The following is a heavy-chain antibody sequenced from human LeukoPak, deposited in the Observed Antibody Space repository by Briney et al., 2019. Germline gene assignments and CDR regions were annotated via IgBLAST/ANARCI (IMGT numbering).Heavy chain of an antibody. V-gene: IGHV4-34*01. CDR1: GGSLTTHW. D-gene: IGHD3-10*01. J-gene: IGHJ4*02. CDR3: ARGRVYFRDLTSLRGVIPFDS. Sequence: SETLSLTCAVYGGSLTTHWWTWIRQSAGRGLEWVGEINHSGHTNYNPSFESRLTVSIDKSKNQFSLRLSSVTAADTAIYYCARGRVYFRDLTSLRGVIPFDSWGQGTPVTVSS. CDR2: INHSGHT.